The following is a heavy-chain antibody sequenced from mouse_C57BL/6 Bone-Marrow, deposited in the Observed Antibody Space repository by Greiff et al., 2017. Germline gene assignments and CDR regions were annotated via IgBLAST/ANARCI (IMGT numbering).Heavy chain of an antibody. V-gene: IGHV1-53*01. D-gene: IGHD1-1*01. CDR3: ARRGPTTVVAWYFDV. J-gene: IGHJ1*03. Sequence: VQLQQSGTELVKPGASVKLSCKASGYTFTSYWMHWVKQRPGQGLEWIGNINPSNGGTNYNEKFKSKATLTVDKSSSTAYMQLSSLTSEDSAVYYCARRGPTTVVAWYFDVWGTGTTVTVSS. CDR1: GYTFTSYW. CDR2: INPSNGGT.